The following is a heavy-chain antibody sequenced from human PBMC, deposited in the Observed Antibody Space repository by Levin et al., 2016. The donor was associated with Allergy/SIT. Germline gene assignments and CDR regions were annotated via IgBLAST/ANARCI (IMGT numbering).Heavy chain of an antibody. Sequence: WIRQPPGKGLEWVAVISYDGSNKYYADSVKGRFTISRDNSKNTLYLQMNSLRAEDTAVYYCARAREDYDYVWGSYGYWGQGTLVTVSS. CDR3: ARAREDYDYVWGSYGY. V-gene: IGHV3-30*04. D-gene: IGHD3-16*01. J-gene: IGHJ4*02. CDR2: ISYDGSNK.